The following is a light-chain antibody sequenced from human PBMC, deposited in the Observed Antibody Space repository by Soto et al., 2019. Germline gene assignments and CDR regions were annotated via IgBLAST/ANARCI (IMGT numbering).Light chain of an antibody. CDR3: QSYDSSLSGSSYV. Sequence: QSVLTQPPSVSGAPGQRVTISCTGSSSNIGAGYDVHWYQQLPGTAPKLLIYDNTNRPSGVPDRFSGSKSGTSASLAITGLQAEDEADYYCQSYDSSLSGSSYVFGTGTKLTVL. J-gene: IGLJ1*01. V-gene: IGLV1-40*01. CDR2: DNT. CDR1: SSNIGAGYD.